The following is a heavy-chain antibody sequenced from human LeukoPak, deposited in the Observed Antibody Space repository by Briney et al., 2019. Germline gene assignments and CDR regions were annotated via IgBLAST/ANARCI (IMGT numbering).Heavy chain of an antibody. V-gene: IGHV4-30-4*01. J-gene: IGHJ3*02. CDR1: GGSISSGDYY. CDR3: ATSTGDGVHGSYAFDI. D-gene: IGHD3-16*01. CDR2: IYYSGST. Sequence: SETLSLTCTVSGGSISSGDYYWSWIRQPPGKGLEWIGYIYYSGSTYYNPSLKSRVTISVDTSKNQFSLKLSSVTAADTAVYYCATSTGDGVHGSYAFDIWGQGTMVTVSS.